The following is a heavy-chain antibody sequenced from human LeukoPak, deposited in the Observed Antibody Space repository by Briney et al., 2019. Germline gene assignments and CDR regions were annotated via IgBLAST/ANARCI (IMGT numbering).Heavy chain of an antibody. CDR3: AKGWEYSSGFDS. D-gene: IGHD6-19*01. Sequence: GGSLRLSCAASGFTFSTFAMSWVRQAPGKGLEWVSSLSGSGVYTHYADSVKGRFTIPRDNSKNTLYLQMNSLRAEDTAVYYCAKGWEYSSGFDSWGQGTLVTVSP. J-gene: IGHJ4*02. CDR1: GFTFSTFA. V-gene: IGHV3-23*01. CDR2: LSGSGVYT.